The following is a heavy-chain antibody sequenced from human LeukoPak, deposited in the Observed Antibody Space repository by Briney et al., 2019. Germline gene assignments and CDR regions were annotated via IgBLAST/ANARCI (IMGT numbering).Heavy chain of an antibody. Sequence: ASVKVSCKASGYTFTGYYMHWVRQAPGQGLEWMGWINPNSGGTNYAQKFQGRVTMTRDTSISTAYMELSRLRSDDTAVYYCARGGAPAGYSSGWYSGIDYWGQGTLVTVSS. CDR3: ARGGAPAGYSSGWYSGIDY. V-gene: IGHV1-2*02. J-gene: IGHJ4*02. CDR2: INPNSGGT. CDR1: GYTFTGYY. D-gene: IGHD6-19*01.